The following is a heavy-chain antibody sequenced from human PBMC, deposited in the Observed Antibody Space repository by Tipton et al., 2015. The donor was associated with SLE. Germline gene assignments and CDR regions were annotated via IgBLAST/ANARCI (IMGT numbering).Heavy chain of an antibody. CDR3: AKSVGAQGSFDY. CDR1: GGSISSYY. V-gene: IGHV4-59*01. D-gene: IGHD1-26*01. Sequence: TLSLTCTVSGGSISSYYWSWIRQPPGKGLEWIGYIYYSGNTNYNPSLKSRVTISVDTSKNQFSLKLSSVTAADTAVYYCAKSVGAQGSFDYWGEGTLVTVSS. J-gene: IGHJ4*02. CDR2: IYYSGNT.